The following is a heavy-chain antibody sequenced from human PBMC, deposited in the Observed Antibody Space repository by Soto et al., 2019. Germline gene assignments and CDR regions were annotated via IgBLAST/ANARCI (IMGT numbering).Heavy chain of an antibody. J-gene: IGHJ4*02. CDR3: ARSKGVPAAMPGYFDY. Sequence: PGGSLRLSCAASGFTFSSYGMHWVRQAPGKGLEWVAVIWYDGSNKYYAESVKGRFTISRDNSKNTLYLQMNSLRAEDTAVYYCARSKGVPAAMPGYFDYWGQGTLVTVPQ. V-gene: IGHV3-33*01. D-gene: IGHD2-2*01. CDR2: IWYDGSNK. CDR1: GFTFSSYG.